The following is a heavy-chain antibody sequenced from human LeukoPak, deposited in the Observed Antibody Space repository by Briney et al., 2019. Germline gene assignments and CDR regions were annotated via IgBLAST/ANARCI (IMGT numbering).Heavy chain of an antibody. V-gene: IGHV3-53*01. Sequence: TGGSLRLSCAASGSSVSNSYMSWVRQAPGKGLEWVSVIYSGGSTYYADSVKGRFTISRDNSRNTLYLQMNSLRAEDTAVYYCARGPFDGGYLDYWGQGTLVTVSS. J-gene: IGHJ4*02. CDR3: ARGPFDGGYLDY. CDR2: IYSGGST. CDR1: GSSVSNSY. D-gene: IGHD3-22*01.